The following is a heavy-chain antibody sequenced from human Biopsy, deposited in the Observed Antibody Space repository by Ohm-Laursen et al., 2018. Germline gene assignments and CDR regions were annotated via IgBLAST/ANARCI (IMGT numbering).Heavy chain of an antibody. J-gene: IGHJ2*01. Sequence: SSLRLSCTASGFTFGHYAMHWVRQAPGKGLEWISLVWYDGTNEDYADSVKGRFTISRDNSKNTLYLQTNTLTLEDTAFYYCARGLSSGWYGYFDVWGRGTLVTVSS. V-gene: IGHV3-33*01. CDR3: ARGLSSGWYGYFDV. CDR1: GFTFGHYA. D-gene: IGHD6-19*01. CDR2: VWYDGTNE.